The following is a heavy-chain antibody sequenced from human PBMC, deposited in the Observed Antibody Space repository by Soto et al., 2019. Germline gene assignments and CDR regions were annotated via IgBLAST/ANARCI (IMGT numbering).Heavy chain of an antibody. V-gene: IGHV3-33*01. D-gene: IGHD3-9*01. CDR1: GFTFSSYG. Sequence: QVQLVESGGGVVQPGRSLRLSCAASGFTFSSYGMHWVRQAPGKGLEWVAVIWYDGSNKYYADSVKGRFTISRDNSKNTLYLQMNSLRAEDTAVYYCARDQGRYDILTGYYPGGYYYYGMDVWGQGTTVTVSS. CDR2: IWYDGSNK. CDR3: ARDQGRYDILTGYYPGGYYYYGMDV. J-gene: IGHJ6*02.